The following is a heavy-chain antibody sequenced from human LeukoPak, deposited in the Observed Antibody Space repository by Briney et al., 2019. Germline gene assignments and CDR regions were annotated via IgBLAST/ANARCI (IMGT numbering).Heavy chain of an antibody. J-gene: IGHJ4*02. CDR1: GYTFTGYY. V-gene: IGHV1-46*01. CDR3: ARDLGTTVYSSSWYSFDY. Sequence: ASVKVSCKASGYTFTGYYIHWVRQAPGQGLEWMGIINPSGGSTSYAQKFQGRVTMTRDTSTSTVYMELSSLRSEDTAVYYCARDLGTTVYSSSWYSFDYWGQGTLVTVSS. D-gene: IGHD6-13*01. CDR2: INPSGGST.